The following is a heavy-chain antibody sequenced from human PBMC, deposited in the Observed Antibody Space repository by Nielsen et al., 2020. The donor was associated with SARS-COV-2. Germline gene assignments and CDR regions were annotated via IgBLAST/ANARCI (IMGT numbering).Heavy chain of an antibody. Sequence: GESLKISCAASGFTFSNAWMSWVRQAPGKGLVWVGRIKSKTDGGTTDYAAPVKGRFTISRDDSKNTLYLQMNSLKTEDTAVYYCTTVTYYYDSSGYSNDAFDIWGQGTMVTVSS. CDR2: IKSKTDGGTT. D-gene: IGHD3-22*01. CDR3: TTVTYYYDSSGYSNDAFDI. V-gene: IGHV3-15*01. J-gene: IGHJ3*02. CDR1: GFTFSNAW.